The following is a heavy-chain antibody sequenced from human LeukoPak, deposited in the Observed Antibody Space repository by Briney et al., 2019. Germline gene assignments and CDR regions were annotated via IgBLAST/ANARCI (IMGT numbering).Heavy chain of an antibody. V-gene: IGHV3-23*01. CDR1: GFTLSSYV. Sequence: GGSLRLSCAASGFTLSSYVMSWVRQAPGKGLEWVSTVYGGSTYYADSVKGRFTISRDNSKNTLYLQMNSLRAEDTAVYYCAKDGRDYGYFDYWGQGILVTVSS. D-gene: IGHD2-21*01. J-gene: IGHJ4*02. CDR3: AKDGRDYGYFDY. CDR2: VYGGST.